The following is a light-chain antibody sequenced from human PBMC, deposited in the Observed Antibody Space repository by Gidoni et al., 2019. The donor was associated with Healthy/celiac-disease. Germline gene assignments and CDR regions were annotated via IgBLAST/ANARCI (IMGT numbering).Light chain of an antibody. V-gene: IGKV3-20*01. CDR1: QSVSSSY. CDR2: GAS. Sequence: EIMLTQSPGTLSLSPGERATLSCRASQSVSSSYLAWYQQKPGQAPRLLIYGASSRATGIPDSFSGSGSGTDFTLTISRLEPEDFAVYYCQQYGSSPSWTFGQGTKVEIK. CDR3: QQYGSSPSWT. J-gene: IGKJ1*01.